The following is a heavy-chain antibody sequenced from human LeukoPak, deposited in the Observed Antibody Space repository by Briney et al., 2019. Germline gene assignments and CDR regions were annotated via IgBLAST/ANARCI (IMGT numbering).Heavy chain of an antibody. Sequence: GASVKVSCKASGYTFSTYDINWVRQATGQGLEWMGWMNPNSGNTGYAQKFRGRVTMTRDTSITTAYLELSSLTSEDTAVYYCARVHSSGQDWGKGTLVTVSS. CDR1: GYTFSTYD. J-gene: IGHJ4*02. D-gene: IGHD3-22*01. CDR2: MNPNSGNT. CDR3: ARVHSSGQD. V-gene: IGHV1-8*01.